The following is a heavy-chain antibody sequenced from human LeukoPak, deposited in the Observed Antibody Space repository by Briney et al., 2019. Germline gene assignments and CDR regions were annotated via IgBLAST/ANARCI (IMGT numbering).Heavy chain of an antibody. D-gene: IGHD3-3*01. CDR2: ISYDGSNK. CDR3: ARALLLEWYIDC. V-gene: IGHV3-30-3*01. Sequence: PGGSLRLSCAASGFTFSSYAMHWVRQAPGKGLEWVAVISYDGSNKYYADSVKGRFTISRDNSKNTLYLQMNGLRAEDTAVYCCARALLLEWYIDCWGQGTLVTVSS. CDR1: GFTFSSYA. J-gene: IGHJ4*02.